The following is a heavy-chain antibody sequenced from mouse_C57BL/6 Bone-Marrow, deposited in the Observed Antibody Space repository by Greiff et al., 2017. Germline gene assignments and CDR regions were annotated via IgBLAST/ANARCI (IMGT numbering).Heavy chain of an antibody. V-gene: IGHV1-80*01. CDR1: GYAFSSYW. J-gene: IGHJ2*01. CDR3: ARDNYEGADY. D-gene: IGHD1-1*01. CDR2: IYPGDGDT. Sequence: QVQLKESGAELVKPGASVKISCKASGYAFSSYWMNWVKQRPGKGLEWIGQIYPGDGDTNYNGKFKGKATLTADKSSSTAYMQLSSLTSEDSAVYFCARDNYEGADYWGQVTTLTVSS.